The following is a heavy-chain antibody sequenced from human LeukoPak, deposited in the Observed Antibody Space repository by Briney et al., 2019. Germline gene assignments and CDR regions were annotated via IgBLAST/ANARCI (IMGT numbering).Heavy chain of an antibody. CDR3: ARDGDATMVRVRDY. CDR1: GFTFNIYW. D-gene: IGHD3-10*01. CDR2: MNQDGSEK. Sequence: GGSLRLSCAASGFTFNIYWMSWVRQAPGKGLEWVANMNQDGSEKYYVESVRGRFTISRDNAKNSLYLQMNSLRAEDTAVYYCARDGDATMVRVRDYWGQGTLVTVSS. V-gene: IGHV3-7*03. J-gene: IGHJ4*02.